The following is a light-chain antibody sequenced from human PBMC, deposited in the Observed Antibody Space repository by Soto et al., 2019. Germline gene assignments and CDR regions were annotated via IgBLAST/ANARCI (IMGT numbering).Light chain of an antibody. J-gene: IGKJ2*01. CDR1: QDISNY. Sequence: DIQMTQSPSSLSASVGDRVTITCQASQDISNYLNWYQQKPGKAPKLLIYDASNLETGVPSRFSGSGSGTDFTFTSSSLQPEDIATYYCQQYDIPFGQGTKLEIK. V-gene: IGKV1-33*01. CDR3: QQYDIP. CDR2: DAS.